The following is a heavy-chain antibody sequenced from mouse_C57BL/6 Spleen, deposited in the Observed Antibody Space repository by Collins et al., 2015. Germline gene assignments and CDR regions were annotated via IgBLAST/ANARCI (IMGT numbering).Heavy chain of an antibody. V-gene: IGHV1-82*01. D-gene: IGHD2-13*01. CDR3: ARWRGDAYFDY. Sequence: QVQLQQSGPELVKPGASVKISRKASGYAFSSSWMNWVKQRPGQGLEWIGRIYPGDGDTNYNGKFKGKATLTADKSSSTAYMQLSSLTSVDSAVYFCARWRGDAYFDYWGQGTTLTVSS. CDR2: IYPGDGDT. J-gene: IGHJ2*01. CDR1: GYAFSSSW.